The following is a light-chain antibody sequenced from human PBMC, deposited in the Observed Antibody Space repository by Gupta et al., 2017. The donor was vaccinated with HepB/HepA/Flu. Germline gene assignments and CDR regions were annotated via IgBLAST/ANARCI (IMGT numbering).Light chain of an antibody. Sequence: QAVVTQDHSLTVSPGGTVTVTCDSTTGTVTSGHYPYCFQQRPGQVPRTLIHDTNIKPSWTPARFSGSLLGGKAALTLSGAQPEDEAEYYCSLCYSGVVIFGGGTKLTVL. CDR2: DTN. CDR1: TGTVTSGHY. CDR3: SLCYSGVVI. J-gene: IGLJ2*01. V-gene: IGLV7-46*01.